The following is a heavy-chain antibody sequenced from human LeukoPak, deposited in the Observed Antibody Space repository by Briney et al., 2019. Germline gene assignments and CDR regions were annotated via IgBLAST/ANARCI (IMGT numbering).Heavy chain of an antibody. V-gene: IGHV4-39*07. J-gene: IGHJ3*02. D-gene: IGHD2-2*01. Sequence: PSETLSLTCTLSGDSISSSSFYWGWIRQPPGKGLECIGTIYYSGITYYSSSLKSRVTISVDTSRNQFSLRLTSVTAADTAVYFCAKSGPAADRPDAFDIWGQGTMVTVSS. CDR2: IYYSGIT. CDR3: AKSGPAADRPDAFDI. CDR1: GDSISSSSFY.